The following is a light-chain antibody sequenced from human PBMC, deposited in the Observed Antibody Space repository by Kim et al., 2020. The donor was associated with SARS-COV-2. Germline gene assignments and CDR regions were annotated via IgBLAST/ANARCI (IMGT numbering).Light chain of an antibody. CDR1: SSTIGSNT. V-gene: IGLV1-44*01. CDR2: SNN. Sequence: GQRVTIACSGSSSTIGSNTVNCYQQLPGPAPQLLIYSNNQRPSGVPDRFSGSKSGTSASLAISGLQSEDEADYYCAAWDDSLNGVVFGGGTQLTVL. J-gene: IGLJ2*01. CDR3: AAWDDSLNGVV.